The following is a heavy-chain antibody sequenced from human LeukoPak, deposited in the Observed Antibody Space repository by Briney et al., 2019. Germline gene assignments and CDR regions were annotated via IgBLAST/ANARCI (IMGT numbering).Heavy chain of an antibody. V-gene: IGHV1-69*05. Sequence: SVKVSCKASGGTFSSHAISWVRQAPGQGLEWVGGIIPIFGTTNYAQKFQGRVMITTDESTSTGYMELRSLRSDDTAVYYCARGDSGYDYGFDNWGQGTLVTVSP. J-gene: IGHJ4*02. D-gene: IGHD5-12*01. CDR1: GGTFSSHA. CDR3: ARGDSGYDYGFDN. CDR2: IIPIFGTT.